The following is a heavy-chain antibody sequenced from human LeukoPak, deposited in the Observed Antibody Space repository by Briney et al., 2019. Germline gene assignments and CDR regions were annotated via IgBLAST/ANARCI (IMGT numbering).Heavy chain of an antibody. V-gene: IGHV3-23*01. CDR3: AKDKGDFWSGHHY. D-gene: IGHD3-3*01. Sequence: GGSLRLSCAASGFTFSSYSMNWVRQAPGKGLEWVSSITGSGGSTYYADSVKGRFTISRDNSKNTLYLQMSSLRAEDTAVYYCAKDKGDFWSGHHYWGQGTLVTVSS. CDR1: GFTFSSYS. CDR2: ITGSGGST. J-gene: IGHJ4*02.